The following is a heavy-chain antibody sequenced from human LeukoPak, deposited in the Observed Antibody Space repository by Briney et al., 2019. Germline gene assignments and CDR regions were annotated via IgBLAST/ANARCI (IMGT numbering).Heavy chain of an antibody. CDR1: GGSISSSSYY. D-gene: IGHD2-21*01. CDR2: IYYSGST. CDR3: ARVVQSPEENPYGMDV. V-gene: IGHV4-39*07. Sequence: PSETLSLTCTVSGGSISSSSYYWGWIRQPPGKGLEWIGSIYYSGSTYYNPSLKSRVTISVDTSKNQFSLKLSSVTAADTAVYYCARVVQSPEENPYGMDVWGQGTTVAVSS. J-gene: IGHJ6*02.